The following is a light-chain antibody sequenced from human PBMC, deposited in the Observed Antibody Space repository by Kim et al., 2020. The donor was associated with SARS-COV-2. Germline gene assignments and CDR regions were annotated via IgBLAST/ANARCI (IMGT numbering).Light chain of an antibody. CDR2: KAS. CDR1: QSISSW. V-gene: IGKV1-5*03. J-gene: IGKJ2*03. Sequence: DIQMTQSPSTLPASVGDTVSINCRASQSISSWLVWYQVKPGKAPKLLVYKASTLESGVPSRISGSGSETDFALTISNLQPEDFATYYCQQYYSYPFSLGQGTKLEI. CDR3: QQYYSYPFS.